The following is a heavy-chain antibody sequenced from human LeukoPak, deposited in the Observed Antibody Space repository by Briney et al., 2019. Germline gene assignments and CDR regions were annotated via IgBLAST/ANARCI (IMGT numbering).Heavy chain of an antibody. V-gene: IGHV4-39*01. J-gene: IGHJ4*02. CDR1: GGSISSSSYY. CDR3: ASYSGSYYFRFAY. D-gene: IGHD1-26*01. CDR2: IYYSGST. Sequence: RSETLSLTCTVAGGSISSSSYYWGWIRQPPGKGLEWIGSIYYSGSTYYNPSLKSRVTISVDTSKNQFSLKLSSVTAADTAVYYCASYSGSYYFRFAYWGQGTLVTVSS.